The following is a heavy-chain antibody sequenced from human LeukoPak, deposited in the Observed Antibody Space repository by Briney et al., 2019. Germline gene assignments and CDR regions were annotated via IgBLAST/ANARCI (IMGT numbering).Heavy chain of an antibody. Sequence: GSLRLSCAASGFTFSSYAMSWVRQAPGKGLEWVSAISGSGGSTYYADSVKGRFTISRDNSKNTLYLQMNSLRAEDTAVYYCAKPRVGRHSSSWYEVYYYYYGMDVWGQGTTVTVSS. CDR2: ISGSGGST. D-gene: IGHD6-13*01. CDR3: AKPRVGRHSSSWYEVYYYYYGMDV. V-gene: IGHV3-23*01. CDR1: GFTFSSYA. J-gene: IGHJ6*02.